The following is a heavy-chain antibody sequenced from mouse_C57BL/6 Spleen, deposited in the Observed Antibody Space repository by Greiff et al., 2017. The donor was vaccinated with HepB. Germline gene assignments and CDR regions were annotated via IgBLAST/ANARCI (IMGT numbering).Heavy chain of an antibody. Sequence: QVHVKQPGTELVKPGASVKLSCKASGYTFTSYWMHWVKQRPGQGLEWIGNINPSNGGTNYNEKFKSKATLTVDKSSSTAYMQLSSLTSEDSAVYYCARWLRRRDSDYWGQGTTLTVSS. J-gene: IGHJ2*01. CDR3: ARWLRRRDSDY. CDR2: INPSNGGT. D-gene: IGHD2-2*01. V-gene: IGHV1-53*01. CDR1: GYTFTSYW.